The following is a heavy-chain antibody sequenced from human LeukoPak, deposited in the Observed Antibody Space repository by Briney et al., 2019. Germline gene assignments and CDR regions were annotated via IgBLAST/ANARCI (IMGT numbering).Heavy chain of an antibody. CDR2: IIPILGIA. D-gene: IGHD3-22*01. CDR3: ARPYNDSSGYDIDY. J-gene: IGHJ4*02. Sequence: GASVKVSCKASGGTFSSYAISWVRQAPGQGLEWMGRIIPILGIANYAQKFQGRVTIIADKSTSTAYMELSSLRSEDTAVYYCARPYNDSSGYDIDYWGQGTLVTVSS. V-gene: IGHV1-69*04. CDR1: GGTFSSYA.